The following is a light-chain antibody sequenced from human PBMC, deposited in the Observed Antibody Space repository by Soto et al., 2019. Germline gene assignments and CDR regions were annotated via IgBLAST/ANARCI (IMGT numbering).Light chain of an antibody. J-gene: IGKJ2*01. CDR3: MQYLQTPQYT. CDR1: QSLLHSNGYNY. Sequence: DIVMTQSPLSLPVTPGEPASISCRSSQSLLHSNGYNYLDWYLQKPGQSPQLLIYLGSNRASGVTDRLGGTGSGTDFKLKISIVQAEYVRFYYCMQYLQTPQYTVGQGTKLEIK. CDR2: LGS. V-gene: IGKV2-28*01.